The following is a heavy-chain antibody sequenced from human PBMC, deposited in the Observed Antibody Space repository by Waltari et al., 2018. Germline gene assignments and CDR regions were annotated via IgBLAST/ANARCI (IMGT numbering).Heavy chain of an antibody. J-gene: IGHJ4*02. Sequence: EVQLVESGGGLVQPGGSLSLPCATSGVRLRACWRSWVRQAPGKGLEWLANIRYDGGVKDIVDSVKGRFTVSRDNAENSLFLHMNSLRVEDTAVYYCARENYNGAAGDYWGQGTLVTVSS. CDR3: ARENYNGAAGDY. V-gene: IGHV3-7*01. CDR1: GVRLRACW. D-gene: IGHD6-13*01. CDR2: IRYDGGVK.